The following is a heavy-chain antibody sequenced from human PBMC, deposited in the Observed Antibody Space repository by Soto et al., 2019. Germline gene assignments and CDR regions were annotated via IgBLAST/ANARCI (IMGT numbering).Heavy chain of an antibody. D-gene: IGHD5-18*01. CDR1: GFTFSSYS. CDR2: ISSSSSYI. V-gene: IGHV3-21*01. Sequence: EVQLVESGGGLVKPGGSLRLSCAASGFTFSSYSMNWVRQAPGKGLEWVSSISSSSSYIYYADSVKGRFTISRDNAKNTLYLQMNSRRADDTDVYYCASRRGYSYGRYYYYYGMDVWGQGTTVTVSS. CDR3: ASRRGYSYGRYYYYYGMDV. J-gene: IGHJ6*02.